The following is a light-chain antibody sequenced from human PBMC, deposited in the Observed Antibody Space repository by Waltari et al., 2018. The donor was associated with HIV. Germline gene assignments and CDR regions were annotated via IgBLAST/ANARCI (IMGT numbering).Light chain of an antibody. CDR3: ATWDSSLSNGM. J-gene: IGLJ3*02. V-gene: IGLV1-51*01. CDR2: DTN. CDR1: SSNIGRNY. Sequence: QSVLTQPPSVSAAPGQKVTISCSGSSSNIGRNYVSWYQQVPGTAPKLLIYDTNKRPSGIPDRFSGSKSGTSATLGITGLQTGDEADYYCATWDSSLSNGMFGGGTKLTVL.